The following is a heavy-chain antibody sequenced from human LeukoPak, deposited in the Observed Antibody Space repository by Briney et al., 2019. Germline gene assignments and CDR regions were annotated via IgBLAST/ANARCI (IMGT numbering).Heavy chain of an antibody. CDR1: GGSISSYY. D-gene: IGHD6-13*01. CDR2: IYYSGST. V-gene: IGHV4-59*08. Sequence: SETLSLTCTVSGGSISSYYWSWIRQPPGKGLEWIGYIYYSGSTNYNPSLKSRVTISVDTSKNQFSLKLSSVTAADTAVYYCASYSSSSWYGMGIWGQGTTVTVSS. J-gene: IGHJ6*02. CDR3: ASYSSSSWYGMGI.